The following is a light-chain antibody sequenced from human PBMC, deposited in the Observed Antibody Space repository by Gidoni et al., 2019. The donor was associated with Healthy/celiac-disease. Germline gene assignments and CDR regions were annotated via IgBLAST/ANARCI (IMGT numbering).Light chain of an antibody. CDR2: GAS. J-gene: IGKJ2*01. V-gene: IGKV3-15*01. Sequence: EIVMTQSPATLSVSPGERATLSCRASQSVSSNLAWYQQKPGQAPRLLIYGASTRATGIPARFSGSESGTEFTLTISSLQSEDFAVYYCQQYNNWSYTFXQXTQLAIK. CDR3: QQYNNWSYT. CDR1: QSVSSN.